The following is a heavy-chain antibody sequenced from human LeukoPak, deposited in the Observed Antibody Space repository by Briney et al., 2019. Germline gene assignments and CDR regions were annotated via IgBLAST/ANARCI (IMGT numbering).Heavy chain of an antibody. J-gene: IGHJ4*02. CDR2: IIPIFGTA. D-gene: IGHD3-22*01. V-gene: IGHV1-69*13. CDR1: GGTFSSYA. Sequence: GASVKVSCKASGGTFSSYAISWVRQAPGQGLEWMGGIIPIFGTANYAQKFQGRVTITADESTSTAHMELSSLRSEDTAVYYCARSYDSSGYYYWSAYYFDYWGQGTLVTVSS. CDR3: ARSYDSSGYYYWSAYYFDY.